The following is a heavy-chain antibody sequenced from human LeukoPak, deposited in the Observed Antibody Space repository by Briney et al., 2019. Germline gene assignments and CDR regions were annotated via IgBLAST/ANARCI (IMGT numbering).Heavy chain of an antibody. Sequence: PGGSLRLSCAASGFTFSTYPMTWVRQAPGKGLEWVSLISASAADTYYADSVKGRFTIPRDDSKNTVFLQVNSLRAEDTAVYYCAKDPARGYCSTGICYDSPFDFWGQGTLVTVSS. J-gene: IGHJ4*02. D-gene: IGHD2-15*01. CDR1: GFTFSTYP. CDR2: ISASAADT. V-gene: IGHV3-23*01. CDR3: AKDPARGYCSTGICYDSPFDF.